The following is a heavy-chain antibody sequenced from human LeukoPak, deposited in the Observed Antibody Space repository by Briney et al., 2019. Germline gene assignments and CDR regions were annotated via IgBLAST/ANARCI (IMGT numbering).Heavy chain of an antibody. Sequence: GGSLRLSCAASGVTFSSYAMSWVRQAPAKGLEWVSAISGSGGSTYYADSVKGRFTISRDNSKNTLYLQMNSLRAEDTAVYYCAKDVAPYYYYYMDVWGKGTTVTVSS. J-gene: IGHJ6*03. CDR3: AKDVAPYYYYYMDV. D-gene: IGHD5-12*01. V-gene: IGHV3-23*01. CDR2: ISGSGGST. CDR1: GVTFSSYA.